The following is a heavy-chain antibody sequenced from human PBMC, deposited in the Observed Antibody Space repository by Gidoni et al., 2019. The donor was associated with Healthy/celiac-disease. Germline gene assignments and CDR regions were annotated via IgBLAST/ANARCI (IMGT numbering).Heavy chain of an antibody. Sequence: QVQLVQSGAEVKKPGASVKVSCKASGYTFTGYSMHWVRQAPGQGLEWMGWINPNSGGTNYAQKFQGRVTMTRDTSISTAYMELSRLRSDDTAVYYCARGAYYDFWSGYSGHPNFDYWGQGTLVTVSS. CDR2: INPNSGGT. D-gene: IGHD3-3*01. CDR3: ARGAYYDFWSGYSGHPNFDY. V-gene: IGHV1-2*02. CDR1: GYTFTGYS. J-gene: IGHJ4*02.